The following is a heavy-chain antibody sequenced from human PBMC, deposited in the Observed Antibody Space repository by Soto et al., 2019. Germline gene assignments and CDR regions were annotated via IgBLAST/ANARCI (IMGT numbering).Heavy chain of an antibody. D-gene: IGHD3-10*01. Sequence: SETLSLTCSVSGGSMNSGDYYWTWIRQPPGKGLEWIGHIFYSGGTYYNPSLNGRVTMSVDTSKNQFSLKLSSVTAADTAVYYCARYGGVTAAFDYWGQGTLVT. CDR3: ARYGGVTAAFDY. CDR1: GGSMNSGDYY. V-gene: IGHV4-30-4*01. J-gene: IGHJ4*02. CDR2: IFYSGGT.